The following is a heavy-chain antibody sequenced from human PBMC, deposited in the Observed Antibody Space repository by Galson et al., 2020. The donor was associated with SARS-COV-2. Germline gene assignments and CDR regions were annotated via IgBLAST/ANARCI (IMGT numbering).Heavy chain of an antibody. J-gene: IGHJ4*02. CDR3: ARRHVSGWPFDY. D-gene: IGHD6-19*01. Sequence: SVKVSCKASGGTFSSNAINWVRQAPGQGLEWMGGTIPIFGSPTYAQKFQGRVTITADESTSTAYMELSSLRSEDTAIYYCARRHVSGWPFDYWGQGTLVTVSS. CDR1: GGTFSSNA. CDR2: TIPIFGSP. V-gene: IGHV1-69*13.